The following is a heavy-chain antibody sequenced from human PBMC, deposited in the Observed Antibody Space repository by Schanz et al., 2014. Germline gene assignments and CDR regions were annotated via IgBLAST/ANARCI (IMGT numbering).Heavy chain of an antibody. CDR2: INGYNGHT. D-gene: IGHD4-17*01. V-gene: IGHV1-18*01. CDR3: ARGYGDAPTDI. Sequence: QVQLVQSGAEVKKPGASVKVSCKASGYTFSSYGITWVRQAPGQGLEWMGWINGYNGHTLYAQKFQGRVTMTTDTAPSTSYMDLTSLSSEDTAVYDCARGYGDAPTDIWGQGTLVTVSS. J-gene: IGHJ4*02. CDR1: GYTFSSYG.